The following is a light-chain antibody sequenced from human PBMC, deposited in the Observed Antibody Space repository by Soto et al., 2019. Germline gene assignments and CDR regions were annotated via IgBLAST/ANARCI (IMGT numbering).Light chain of an antibody. V-gene: IGLV2-14*01. J-gene: IGLJ1*01. CDR2: EVT. Sequence: QSVLTQPASVSVSPGQSITISCTGTSSDLGNYNYVSWYQQHPGTAPKLILYEVTNRPSGVSDRFSGSKSGNTASLSISGLQTEDEADYYCGSYTSTTYVFGTGTKVTVL. CDR3: GSYTSTTYV. CDR1: SSDLGNYNY.